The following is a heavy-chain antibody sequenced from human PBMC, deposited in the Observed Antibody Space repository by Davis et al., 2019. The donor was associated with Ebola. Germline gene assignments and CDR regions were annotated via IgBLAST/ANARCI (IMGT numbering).Heavy chain of an antibody. Sequence: LSLTCAASGFTFSSYGMHWVRQAPGKGLEWVAFIRYDGSNKYYADSVKGRFTISRDNSKNTLYLQMNSLRAEDTAVYYCAKLAIVVPAANVADYYYYMDVWGKGTTVTVSS. V-gene: IGHV3-30*02. CDR2: IRYDGSNK. CDR1: GFTFSSYG. J-gene: IGHJ6*03. CDR3: AKLAIVVPAANVADYYYYMDV. D-gene: IGHD2-2*01.